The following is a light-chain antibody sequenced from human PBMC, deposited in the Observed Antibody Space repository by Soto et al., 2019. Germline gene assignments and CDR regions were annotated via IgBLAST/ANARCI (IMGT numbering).Light chain of an antibody. CDR3: LVSYSGARPV. Sequence: QTVVTQEPSLTVSPGGTVTLTCGSSTGAVTGGHYPYWFQQKPGQAPRTLIYDTSSKHSWTPARFSGSLLGGKAALTLSGAQPEDEADYYCLVSYSGARPVFGGGTKVTVL. CDR2: DTS. V-gene: IGLV7-46*01. CDR1: TGAVTGGHY. J-gene: IGLJ3*02.